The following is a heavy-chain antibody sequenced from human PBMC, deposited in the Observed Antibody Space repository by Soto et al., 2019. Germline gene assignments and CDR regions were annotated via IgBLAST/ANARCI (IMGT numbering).Heavy chain of an antibody. J-gene: IGHJ3*02. Sequence: GGSLRLSCAASGFTFSGSAMHWVRQASGKGLEWVGRIRSKANSYATAYAASVKGRFTISRDDSKNTAYLQMNSLKTEDTAVYYCTLPYHYDSSGYYFGYAFDIWGQGTMVTVSS. D-gene: IGHD3-22*01. CDR1: GFTFSGSA. V-gene: IGHV3-73*01. CDR2: IRSKANSYAT. CDR3: TLPYHYDSSGYYFGYAFDI.